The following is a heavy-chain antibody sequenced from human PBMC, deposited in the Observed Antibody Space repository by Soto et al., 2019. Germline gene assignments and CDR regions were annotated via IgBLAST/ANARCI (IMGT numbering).Heavy chain of an antibody. J-gene: IGHJ4*02. Sequence: EVQLVESGGGLVKPRESLRLSCAASGFTFTNAWMNWVRQAPGNGPEWVGRVKTKADGGTTDYAAPAKSRITISRDASINPVYLQMDSLKTEDTAVWYCASRITATNDYWGQGTLVTVSS. CDR2: VKTKADGGTT. CDR1: GFTFTNAW. V-gene: IGHV3-15*07. D-gene: IGHD6-25*01. CDR3: ASRITATNDY.